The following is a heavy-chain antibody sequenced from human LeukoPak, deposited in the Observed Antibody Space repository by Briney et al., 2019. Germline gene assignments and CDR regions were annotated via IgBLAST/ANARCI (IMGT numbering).Heavy chain of an antibody. D-gene: IGHD6-19*01. CDR1: GFTFSSYE. CDR2: ISSSGSTI. Sequence: GGSLRLSCAASGFTFSSYEMNWVRQAPGKGLEWVSYISSSGSTIYYADSVKGRFTISRDNARNSLYLQMNSLRAEDTAVYYCARVSAVALDAFDIWGQGTMVTVSS. V-gene: IGHV3-48*03. CDR3: ARVSAVALDAFDI. J-gene: IGHJ3*02.